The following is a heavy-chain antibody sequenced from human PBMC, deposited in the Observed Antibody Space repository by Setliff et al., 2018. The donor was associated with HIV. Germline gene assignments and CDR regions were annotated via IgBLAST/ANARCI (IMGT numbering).Heavy chain of an antibody. CDR3: ARGYYGSDLQNAMDV. V-gene: IGHV3-74*03. CDR2: LNTDGSST. Sequence: GGSLRLSCAASGFTFSSYWMHWVRQAPGKGLVWVSRLNTDGSSTKYADSVKGRFTISRDNAKNTLYLQMGSLRGEDTAVYYCARGYYGSDLQNAMDVWGKGTTVTGSS. CDR1: GFTFSSYW. D-gene: IGHD3-10*01. J-gene: IGHJ6*04.